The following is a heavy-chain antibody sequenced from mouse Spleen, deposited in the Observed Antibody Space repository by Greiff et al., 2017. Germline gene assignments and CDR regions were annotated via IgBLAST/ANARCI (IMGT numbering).Heavy chain of an antibody. V-gene: IGHV5-9-2*01. CDR2: ISGGGSYT. J-gene: IGHJ3*01. CDR3: ARGPDTGAY. D-gene: IGHD1-1*01. CDR1: GFTFSSYG. Sequence: EVNLVESGGGLVKPGGSLKLSCAASGFTFSSYGMSWVRQTPEKRLEWVATISGGGSYTYYPDSVKGRFTISRDNAKNNLYLQMSSLRSEDTALYYCARGPDTGAYWGQGTLVTVSA.